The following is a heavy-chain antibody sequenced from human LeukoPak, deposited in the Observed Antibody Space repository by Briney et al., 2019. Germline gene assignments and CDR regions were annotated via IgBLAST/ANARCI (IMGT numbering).Heavy chain of an antibody. V-gene: IGHV4-31*03. J-gene: IGHJ3*02. Sequence: SETLSLTCTVPGGSISSGGYYWSWIRQHPGKCLEWIVYLYYSGSTYYNPSLKSRVTISVDTSKNQFSLKLSSVTAADTAVYYCARDIPRDGYNIGDAFDIWGQGTMVTVSS. CDR1: GGSISSGGYY. CDR3: ARDIPRDGYNIGDAFDI. CDR2: LYYSGST. D-gene: IGHD5-24*01.